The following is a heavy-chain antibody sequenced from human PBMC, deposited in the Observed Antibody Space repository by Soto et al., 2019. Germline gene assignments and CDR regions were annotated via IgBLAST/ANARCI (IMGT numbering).Heavy chain of an antibody. Sequence: GGSLRLSCAASGFTFSSYGMHWVRQAPGKGLEWVAVIWYDGSNKYYADSVKGRFTISRDNSKNTLYLQMNSLRAEDTAVYYCARTSNRYCTNGVCSAFDYWGQGTLVTVSS. D-gene: IGHD2-8*01. V-gene: IGHV3-33*01. CDR2: IWYDGSNK. CDR1: GFTFSSYG. J-gene: IGHJ4*02. CDR3: ARTSNRYCTNGVCSAFDY.